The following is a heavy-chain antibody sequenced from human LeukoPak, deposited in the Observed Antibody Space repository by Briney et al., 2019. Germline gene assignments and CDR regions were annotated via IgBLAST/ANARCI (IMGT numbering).Heavy chain of an antibody. D-gene: IGHD2/OR15-2a*01. CDR3: ARGVYGRFDS. CDR1: GFTFDAYE. J-gene: IGHJ5*01. CDR2: ISGSGRTI. Sequence: GGSLRLSCAASGFTFDAYEINWVRQAPGKGLEWVSYISGSGRTIYYADSVKGRFTISWDNAKNSVYLQMNRLRAEDTAVYYCARGVYGRFDSWGQGTLVTVSS. V-gene: IGHV3-48*03.